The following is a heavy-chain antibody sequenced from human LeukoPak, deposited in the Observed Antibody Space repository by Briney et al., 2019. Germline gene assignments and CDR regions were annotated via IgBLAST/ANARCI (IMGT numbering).Heavy chain of an antibody. D-gene: IGHD1-26*01. J-gene: IGHJ4*02. CDR3: ARVGRSLSGSHYYFDY. V-gene: IGHV4-4*07. Sequence: SETLSLTCTVSGGSISSYYWSWIRQPAGKGLEWIGRIYTSGSTNYNPSLKSRVTMSVDTSKNQFSLKLSSVTAADTAVYYCARVGRSLSGSHYYFDYWGQATLVTVSS. CDR1: GGSISSYY. CDR2: IYTSGST.